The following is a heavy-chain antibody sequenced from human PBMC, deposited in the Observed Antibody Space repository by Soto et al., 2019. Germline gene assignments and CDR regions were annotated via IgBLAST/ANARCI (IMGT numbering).Heavy chain of an antibody. CDR3: AKGNIMFYERDWFDP. Sequence: EVQLLESGGGLVQPGGSLRLSCAASGFTFSSYAMSWVRQAPGKGLEWVSAISGSGGSTYYADSVKVRFTISRDNSKNTLYLQMNSLRAEDTAVYYCAKGNIMFYERDWFDPWGQGTLVTVSS. CDR1: GFTFSSYA. J-gene: IGHJ5*02. V-gene: IGHV3-23*01. CDR2: ISGSGGST. D-gene: IGHD3-10*02.